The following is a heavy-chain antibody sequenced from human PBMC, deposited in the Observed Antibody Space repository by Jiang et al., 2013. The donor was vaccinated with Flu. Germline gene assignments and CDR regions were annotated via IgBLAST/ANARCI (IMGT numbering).Heavy chain of an antibody. CDR3: AAAPHYQLEGHQFYYYFYMDV. J-gene: IGHJ6*03. Sequence: EVKEAWDLSRRSPARLLDSPLLILLXSGVRQARGQRLEWMGWIVGCSGDTNYAQKFQGRVTITSDMSTSTAYMELSSLRSEDTAMYYCAAAPHYQLEGHQFYYYFYMDVWGKGTTVTVSS. D-gene: IGHD2-2*01. V-gene: IGHV1-58*02. CDR1: DSPLLILL. CDR2: IVGCSGDT.